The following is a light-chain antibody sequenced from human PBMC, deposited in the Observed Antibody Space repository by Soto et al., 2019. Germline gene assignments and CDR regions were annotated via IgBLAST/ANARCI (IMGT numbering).Light chain of an antibody. V-gene: IGKV3-15*01. CDR2: SAS. Sequence: IVMTQSPATLSVSPGESATLSCRASQSVGTNLAWYQQTPGQAPRVLIHSASTRATGIPARFSGSGSDTEFTLTISGLQSEDLTIASCQQYNNWPPYSFGQGTKLENK. CDR3: QQYNNWPPYS. J-gene: IGKJ2*01. CDR1: QSVGTN.